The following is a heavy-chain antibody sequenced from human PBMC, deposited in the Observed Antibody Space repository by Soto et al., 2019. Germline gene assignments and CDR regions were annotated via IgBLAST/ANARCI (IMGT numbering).Heavy chain of an antibody. V-gene: IGHV4-59*01. CDR2: IYYSGNT. CDR3: ARVGSSWYSHYYYYGMDV. Sequence: NPSETLSLTCTVSGGALSSYYWSWIRQPPGKGLEWIGYIYYSGNTNYNPSLKSRVPISVDTSKNQFSLKLSSVTAADTAVYYCARVGSSWYSHYYYYGMDVWGQGTTVTVSS. CDR1: GGALSSYY. D-gene: IGHD6-13*01. J-gene: IGHJ6*02.